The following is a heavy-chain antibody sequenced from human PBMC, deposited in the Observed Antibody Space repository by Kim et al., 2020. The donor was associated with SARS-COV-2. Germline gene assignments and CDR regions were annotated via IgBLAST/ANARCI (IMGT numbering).Heavy chain of an antibody. V-gene: IGHV3-23*01. CDR1: GFTFSSYA. Sequence: GGSLRLSCAASGFTFSSYAMSWVRQAPGKGLEWVSAIRSSGGSTYDADSVKGRITISRDNSKNTRYRQMNRLRAEDTAVYYCAKEVLDAFDIWGQGTMVTVSS. CDR3: AKEVLDAFDI. D-gene: IGHD3-10*01. J-gene: IGHJ3*02. CDR2: IRSSGGST.